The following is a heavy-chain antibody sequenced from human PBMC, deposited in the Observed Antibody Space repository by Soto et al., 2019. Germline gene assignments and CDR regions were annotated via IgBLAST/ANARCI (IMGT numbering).Heavy chain of an antibody. CDR2: IGGSGDT. CDR3: ARSSYFGSGTIIFDY. Sequence: GGSLRLSCAASGFTFRSYGMTWVRQGPGKGLEWVAGIGGSGDTYYTDSVRGRFSISRDNSKNTVDLQMNGLRAEDTAVFYCARSSYFGSGTIIFDYWGQGTPVTVSS. J-gene: IGHJ4*02. V-gene: IGHV3-23*01. D-gene: IGHD3-10*01. CDR1: GFTFRSYG.